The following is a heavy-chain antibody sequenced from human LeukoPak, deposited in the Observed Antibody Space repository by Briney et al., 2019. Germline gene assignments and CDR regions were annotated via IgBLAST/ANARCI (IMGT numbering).Heavy chain of an antibody. J-gene: IGHJ4*02. D-gene: IGHD2-8*01. V-gene: IGHV4-59*01. CDR2: IYYSGST. CDR1: GGYLSSYY. CDR3: ARDVNGGY. Sequence: SETLSLTCTVSGGYLSSYYWNWIWQPPGKGLEWIGYIYYSGSTNYNPSLKSRVTISIDTSKNQFSLKLSSVTAADTAVYYCARDVNGGYWGQGTLVTVSS.